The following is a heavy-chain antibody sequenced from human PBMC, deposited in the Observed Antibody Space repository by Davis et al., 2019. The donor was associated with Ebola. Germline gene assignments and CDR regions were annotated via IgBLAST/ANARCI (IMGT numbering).Heavy chain of an antibody. CDR2: IYYSGTT. D-gene: IGHD3-16*02. Sequence: SETLSLTCTVSGGSISSYYWSWMRQSPGKGLEWIGYIYYSGTTNYNPSLKSRVTMSVDTSKNQFSLKLSSVTAADTAVYYCARNGPSFGGVIAIPWTPWFDPWGQGTLVTVSS. J-gene: IGHJ5*02. CDR1: GGSISSYY. CDR3: ARNGPSFGGVIAIPWTPWFDP. V-gene: IGHV4-59*01.